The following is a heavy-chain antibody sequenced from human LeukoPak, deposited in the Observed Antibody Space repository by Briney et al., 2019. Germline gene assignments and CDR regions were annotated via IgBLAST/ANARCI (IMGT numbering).Heavy chain of an antibody. J-gene: IGHJ4*02. CDR2: IYHSGST. Sequence: SETLSLTCAVSGGSISSTNWWSWVRQPPGKGLEWIGEIYHSGSTNYNPSLKSRVTISVDKAKNQFSLKLSSVTAADTAVYYCASLSRGVVTASFDYWGGEPWSPSPQ. CDR1: GGSISSTNW. D-gene: IGHD2-15*01. CDR3: ASLSRGVVTASFDY. V-gene: IGHV4-4*02.